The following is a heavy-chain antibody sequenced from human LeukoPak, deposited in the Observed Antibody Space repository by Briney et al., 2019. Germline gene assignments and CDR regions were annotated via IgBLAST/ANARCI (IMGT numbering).Heavy chain of an antibody. CDR2: IYSGGST. CDR3: ARDGGATMVRGVATYDS. Sequence: PGGSLRLSCAASGFTVSSNYMSWVRQAPGKGLEWVSVIYSGGSTYYADSVKGRFTISRDNSKNTLYLQMNSLRAEDTAVYYCARDGGATMVRGVATYDSWGQGTLVTVSS. CDR1: GFTVSSNY. V-gene: IGHV3-53*01. J-gene: IGHJ4*02. D-gene: IGHD3-10*01.